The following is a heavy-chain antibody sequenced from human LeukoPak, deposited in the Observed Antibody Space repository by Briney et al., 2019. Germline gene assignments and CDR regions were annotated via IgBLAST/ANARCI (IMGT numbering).Heavy chain of an antibody. CDR3: ARGPFYDFWSSYYTAIEEGAFDI. V-gene: IGHV3-48*01. D-gene: IGHD3-3*01. CDR1: GFTFRNNW. CDR2: VSSTSSAI. J-gene: IGHJ3*02. Sequence: PGGSLRLSCAASGFTFRNNWMSWVRQAPGKGLEWVSYVSSTSSAIYYAGSVKGRFTISRDDAKNSLYLQMNSLRAEDTAVYYCARGPFYDFWSSYYTAIEEGAFDIWGQGTMVTVSS.